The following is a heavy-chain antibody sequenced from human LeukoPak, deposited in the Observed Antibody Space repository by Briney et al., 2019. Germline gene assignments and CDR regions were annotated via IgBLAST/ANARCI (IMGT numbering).Heavy chain of an antibody. Sequence: GGSLRLSCAASVFTFSSYEMNWVRQAPGKGVEWVSYISSSGSTIYYADSEKGRFTISRDNAKNSLYLQMNSLRAEDTAVYYCARVGNDYVLDYWGQGTLVTVSS. CDR3: ARVGNDYVLDY. D-gene: IGHD3-16*01. V-gene: IGHV3-48*03. CDR2: ISSSGSTI. J-gene: IGHJ4*02. CDR1: VFTFSSYE.